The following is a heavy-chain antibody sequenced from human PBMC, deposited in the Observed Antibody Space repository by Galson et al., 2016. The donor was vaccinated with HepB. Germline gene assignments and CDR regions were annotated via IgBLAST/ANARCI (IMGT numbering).Heavy chain of an antibody. CDR3: TRDDSYGLDV. Sequence: SLRLSCAASDFTFSGRWMHWVRQVPGKGLVWVSYINADGTSTTYADSVKGRFTISRDNAKNTVHLQMNSLRAEDTAIYYCTRDDSYGLDVWGQGTTDTVSS. D-gene: IGHD2-21*02. CDR1: DFTFSGRW. V-gene: IGHV3-74*01. CDR2: INADGTST. J-gene: IGHJ6*02.